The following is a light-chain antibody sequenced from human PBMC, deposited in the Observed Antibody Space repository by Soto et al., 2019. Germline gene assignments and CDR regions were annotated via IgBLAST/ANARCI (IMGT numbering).Light chain of an antibody. J-gene: IGKJ4*01. CDR2: GAS. V-gene: IGKV3-15*01. CDR3: QQYNDWLALS. CDR1: QSINSD. Sequence: EIVMTQSPATLSVSTGERATLSCRASQSINSDLAWYLQKPGQAPRLLMYGASTRATGIPARFSGSGSVTEFTLTISSLQPEDFAVYYCQQYNDWLALSFGGGTKVDIK.